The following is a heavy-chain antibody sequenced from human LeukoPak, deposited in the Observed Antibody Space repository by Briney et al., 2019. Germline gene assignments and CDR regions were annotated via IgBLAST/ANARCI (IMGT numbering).Heavy chain of an antibody. CDR3: AKDRYGSGSYPLFDY. CDR1: GFLFSSYA. J-gene: IGHJ4*02. Sequence: PGGSLRLSCAASGFLFSSYAIHWVRQAPGKGLEWVAVISFDGSNLYYGDSVKGRFTVSRDNSKNTVYLQMSSLRGDDAAVYYCAKDRYGSGSYPLFDYWGQGTLVTVSS. D-gene: IGHD3-10*01. CDR2: ISFDGSNL. V-gene: IGHV3-30*04.